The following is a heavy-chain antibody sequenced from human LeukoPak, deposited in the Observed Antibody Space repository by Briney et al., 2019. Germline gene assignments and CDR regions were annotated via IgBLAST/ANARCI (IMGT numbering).Heavy chain of an antibody. CDR2: IGTAGDT. D-gene: IGHD6-13*01. CDR1: GFTFSSYD. CDR3: VRDPSYGSSWYYYMDV. J-gene: IGHJ6*03. Sequence: PGGSLRLSCAASGFTFSSYDMHWVCQATGKGLEWVSAIGTAGDTYYPGSVKGRFTISRENAKNSLYLQMNSLRAGDTAVYYCVRDPSYGSSWYYYMDVWGKGTTVTASS. V-gene: IGHV3-13*01.